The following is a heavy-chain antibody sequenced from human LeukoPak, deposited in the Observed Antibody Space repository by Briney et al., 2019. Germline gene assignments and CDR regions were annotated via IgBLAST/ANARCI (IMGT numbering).Heavy chain of an antibody. CDR2: ISYDGSNK. CDR3: ARGYDFWSGYHADY. D-gene: IGHD3-3*01. V-gene: IGHV3-30*19. CDR1: GFTFSSYG. Sequence: GGSLRLSCTASGFTFSSYGMYWVRQTPGKGLEWVAVISYDGSNKYYADSVKGRFTISRDNSKNTLYLQMNSLRAEDTAVYYCARGYDFWSGYHADYWGQGTLVTVSS. J-gene: IGHJ4*02.